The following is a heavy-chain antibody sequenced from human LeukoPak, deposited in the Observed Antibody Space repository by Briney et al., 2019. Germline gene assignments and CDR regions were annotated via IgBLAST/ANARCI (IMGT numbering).Heavy chain of an antibody. J-gene: IGHJ4*02. D-gene: IGHD4-17*01. V-gene: IGHV3-64D*09. CDR3: VKSGADYGDYFGFFDY. CDR1: AFTFSSYA. CDR2: ISNNGDST. Sequence: GGSLRLSCLASAFTFSSYAMHWVRQAPGKGLEFVSGISNNGDSTYYGDSVKGRFTISRDSSKNRLYLQMISPRAEDTAMYYCVKSGADYGDYFGFFDYWGQGTLVTVSS.